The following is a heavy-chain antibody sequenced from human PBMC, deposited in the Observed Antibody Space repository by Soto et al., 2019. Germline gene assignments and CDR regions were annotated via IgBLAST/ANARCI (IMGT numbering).Heavy chain of an antibody. Sequence: QVQLVQSGAEVKKPGASVKVSCKASGYTFTSYGISWVRQAPGQGLEWMGWISAYNGNTNYAQKHQGRVTMTTNTSTRTPYMELRGLRSEDTAVYYCARDRIRISFPKSDKGDYYYGMDVWGQGTTVTVSS. CDR3: ARDRIRISFPKSDKGDYYYGMDV. CDR2: ISAYNGNT. V-gene: IGHV1-18*04. CDR1: GYTFTSYG. J-gene: IGHJ6*02. D-gene: IGHD6-6*01.